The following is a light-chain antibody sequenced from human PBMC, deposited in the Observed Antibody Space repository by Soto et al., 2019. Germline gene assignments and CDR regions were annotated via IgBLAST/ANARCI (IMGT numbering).Light chain of an antibody. Sequence: QSALTQPASVSGSPGQSITISCTGTSSDVGGYNYVSWYQQHPGKAPNLIIFDVSNRPSGVSNRFSGSKSGNSASLTISGLQAEDEADYYCSSYTGSNTPVVFVGGTQLTVL. V-gene: IGLV2-14*01. J-gene: IGLJ2*01. CDR3: SSYTGSNTPVV. CDR2: DVS. CDR1: SSDVGGYNY.